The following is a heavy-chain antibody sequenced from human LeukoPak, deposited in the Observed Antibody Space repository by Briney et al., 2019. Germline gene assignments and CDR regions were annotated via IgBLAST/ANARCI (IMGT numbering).Heavy chain of an antibody. Sequence: PGGSLRLSCAASGFTFRTAYMNWVREAPGKRLERVGRIKPKIVGETTEYAAPVKDRFSISRDDSKSKMYLQMNSLKTEDTAVYYCITPLPYSAQGGQGTLVTVSS. CDR2: IKPKIVGETT. D-gene: IGHD2-21*01. J-gene: IGHJ4*02. CDR1: GFTFRTAY. V-gene: IGHV3-15*07. CDR3: ITPLPYSAQ.